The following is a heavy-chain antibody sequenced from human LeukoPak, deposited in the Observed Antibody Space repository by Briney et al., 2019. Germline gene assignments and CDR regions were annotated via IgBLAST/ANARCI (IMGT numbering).Heavy chain of an antibody. CDR1: GFTFSTYS. V-gene: IGHV3-21*01. D-gene: IGHD4-23*01. CDR2: ISSSSSYI. CDR3: ARDYGGSSPFDY. Sequence: GGSLRLSCAASGFTFSTYSMNWVRQAPGKGLEWVSSISSSSSYIHYADSVKGRFTISRDNAKNSLYLQMNSLRAEDTTVYYCARDYGGSSPFDYWGQGTLVTVSS. J-gene: IGHJ4*02.